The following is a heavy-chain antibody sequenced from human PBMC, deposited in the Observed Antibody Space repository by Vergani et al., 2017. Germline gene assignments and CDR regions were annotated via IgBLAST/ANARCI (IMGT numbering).Heavy chain of an antibody. Sequence: VQLVESGGGLVKPGRSLRLSCAASGFTFSSYGMHWVRQAPGKGLEWVAVISYDGSNKYYADSVKGRFTISRDNSKNTLYLQMNSLRAEDTAVYYCARVRDGYNSGPDYWGQGTLVTVSS. CDR3: ARVRDGYNSGPDY. D-gene: IGHD5-24*01. J-gene: IGHJ4*02. CDR2: ISYDGSNK. V-gene: IGHV3-30*03. CDR1: GFTFSSYG.